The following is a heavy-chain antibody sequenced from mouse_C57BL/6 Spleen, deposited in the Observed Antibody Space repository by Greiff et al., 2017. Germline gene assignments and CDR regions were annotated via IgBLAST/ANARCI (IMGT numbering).Heavy chain of an antibody. CDR1: GYTFTDYE. Sequence: VQLQQSGAELVRPGASVTLSCKASGYTFTDYEMHWVKQTPVHGLEWIGAIDPETGGTAYNQKFKGKAILTADKSSSTAYMELRSLTSEDSAVYYCTRLDSSGPWFAYWGQGTLVTVSA. CDR2: IDPETGGT. D-gene: IGHD3-2*02. J-gene: IGHJ3*01. V-gene: IGHV1-15*01. CDR3: TRLDSSGPWFAY.